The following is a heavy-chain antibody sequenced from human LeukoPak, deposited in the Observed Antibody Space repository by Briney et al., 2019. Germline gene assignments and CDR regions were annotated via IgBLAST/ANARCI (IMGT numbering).Heavy chain of an antibody. J-gene: IGHJ4*02. D-gene: IGHD3-22*01. Sequence: GGSLRLSCAASGFTFRSYAMHWVRQAPGKGLEWVSYISSRSRTIYYADSVKGRFTISRDNAKNSLYLQMNSLRAEDTAVYYCARDEYYYDSSGYYFPGGLHYWGQGTLVTVSS. CDR3: ARDEYYYDSSGYYFPGGLHY. CDR2: ISSRSRTI. CDR1: GFTFRSYA. V-gene: IGHV3-48*01.